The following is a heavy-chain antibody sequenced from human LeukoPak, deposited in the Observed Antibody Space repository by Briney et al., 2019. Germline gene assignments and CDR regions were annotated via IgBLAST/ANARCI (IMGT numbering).Heavy chain of an antibody. CDR3: ARHFTYYYDSSGYPRDAFDI. V-gene: IGHV4-59*08. J-gene: IGHJ3*02. CDR1: GGSISGYY. CDR2: MYYSGST. Sequence: SETLSPTCTVSGGSISGYYWSWIRRSPGKGLVWIGYMYYSGSTNYNPSLKSRVTMSIDMSKNQFSLKLSSVTAADTALYYCARHFTYYYDSSGYPRDAFDIWGQGTMVTVSS. D-gene: IGHD3-22*01.